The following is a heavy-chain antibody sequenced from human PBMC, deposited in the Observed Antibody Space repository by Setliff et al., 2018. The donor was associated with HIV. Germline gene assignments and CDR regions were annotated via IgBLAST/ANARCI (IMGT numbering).Heavy chain of an antibody. D-gene: IGHD2-15*01. CDR2: IYYTGIP. J-gene: IGHJ5*02. CDR1: GGTISNYF. Sequence: PSETLSLTCTVSGGTISNYFWSWVRQTPGKGLQWIGLIYYTGIPTYNPSLEGRITMSVDRSKNQFSLRLTSVTAADTAMYYCARVSRLHPFDPWGQGTLVTVSS. V-gene: IGHV4-59*01. CDR3: ARVSRLHPFDP.